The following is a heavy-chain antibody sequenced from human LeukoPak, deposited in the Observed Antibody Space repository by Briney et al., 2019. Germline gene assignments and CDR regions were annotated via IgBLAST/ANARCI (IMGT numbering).Heavy chain of an antibody. D-gene: IGHD3-16*01. Sequence: GESLKISGRVSGAGFDDYWIGWVRPLSGEGLQWVAIIHPSSSLTHSSPSFQGRVSISADRAITTAYLQWNSLRTSDTAMYFCARRAQLARLVVDWFDPWGQGTLVTVSS. CDR1: GAGFDDYW. J-gene: IGHJ5*02. CDR2: IHPSSSLT. CDR3: ARRAQLARLVVDWFDP. V-gene: IGHV5-51*01.